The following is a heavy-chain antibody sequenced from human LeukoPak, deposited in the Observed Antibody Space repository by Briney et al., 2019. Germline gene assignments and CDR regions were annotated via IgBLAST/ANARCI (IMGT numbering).Heavy chain of an antibody. CDR2: ISSSGSTI. Sequence: GGSLRLSCAASGFTFSSYEMNWVRQAPGKGLEGVSYISSSGSTIYYADSVKGRFTISRDNAKNSLYLQMKSLRAEDTAIYYCARGGGYDILTGYYYPHYFAYWGQGTLVTVSS. CDR1: GFTFSSYE. CDR3: ARGGGYDILTGYYYPHYFAY. D-gene: IGHD3-9*01. J-gene: IGHJ4*02. V-gene: IGHV3-48*03.